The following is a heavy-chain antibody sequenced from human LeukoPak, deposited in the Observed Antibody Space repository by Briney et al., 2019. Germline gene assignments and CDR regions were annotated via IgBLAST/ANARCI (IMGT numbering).Heavy chain of an antibody. CDR2: INHSGST. Sequence: KPSETLSLTCAVYGGSFSGYYWSWIRQPPGKGLEWIGEINHSGSTNYNPSLKSRVTISVDTSKNQFSLKLSSVTAADTAVYYCARGRQRLRRGFDYWGQGTLVTVSS. CDR1: GGSFSGYY. J-gene: IGHJ4*02. V-gene: IGHV4-34*01. CDR3: ARGRQRLRRGFDY. D-gene: IGHD6-25*01.